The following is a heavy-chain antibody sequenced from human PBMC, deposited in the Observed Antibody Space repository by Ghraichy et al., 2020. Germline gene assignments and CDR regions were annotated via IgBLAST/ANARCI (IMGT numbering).Heavy chain of an antibody. J-gene: IGHJ4*02. Sequence: GGSLRLSYTASGFIFSSYSMNWVRQAPGKGLEWVSHISSSSSTIYYADSVKGRFIISRDNAKNSLYLQMNSLRDEDTAVYYCATHDRGYFDYWGQGTLVTV. CDR1: GFIFSSYS. CDR2: ISSSSSTI. V-gene: IGHV3-48*02. CDR3: ATHDRGYFDY. D-gene: IGHD1-1*01.